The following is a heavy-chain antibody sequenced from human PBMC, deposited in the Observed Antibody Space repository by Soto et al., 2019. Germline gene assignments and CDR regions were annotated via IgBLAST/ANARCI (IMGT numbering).Heavy chain of an antibody. Sequence: HPGGSLRLSCSASGFTFSSYAMHWVRQAPGKGLEYVSAISSNGGSTYYADSVKGRFTISRDNSKNTLYLQMSSLRAEDTAVYYCVKAMLWSHGPYYYYGMDVWGQGTTVPVSS. J-gene: IGHJ6*02. CDR1: GFTFSSYA. D-gene: IGHD5-18*01. V-gene: IGHV3-64D*06. CDR2: ISSNGGST. CDR3: VKAMLWSHGPYYYYGMDV.